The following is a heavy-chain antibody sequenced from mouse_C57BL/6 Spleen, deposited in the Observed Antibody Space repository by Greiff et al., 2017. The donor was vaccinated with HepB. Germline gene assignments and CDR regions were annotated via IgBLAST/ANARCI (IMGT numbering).Heavy chain of an antibody. D-gene: IGHD4-1*02. Sequence: QVQLQQPGTELVKPGASVKLSCKASGYTFTSYWMHGVKQRPGQGLEWIGNINPSNGGTNYNEKFKSKATLTVEKSSSTAYMQLSSLTSEDSAVYYCARWPTGVYAMDYWGQGTSVTVSS. J-gene: IGHJ4*01. CDR2: INPSNGGT. V-gene: IGHV1-53*01. CDR1: GYTFTSYW. CDR3: ARWPTGVYAMDY.